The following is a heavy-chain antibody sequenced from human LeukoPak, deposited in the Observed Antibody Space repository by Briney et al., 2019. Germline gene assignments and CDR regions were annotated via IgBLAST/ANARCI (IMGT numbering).Heavy chain of an antibody. Sequence: SETLSLTCAVYGGSFSGYYWSWIRQPPGKGLEWIGEINHSGSTNYNPSLKSRVTISVDTSKNQFSLKLSSVTAADTAVYYRARAGAYCSGGSCQTFDYWGQGTLVTVSS. V-gene: IGHV4-34*01. CDR3: ARAGAYCSGGSCQTFDY. J-gene: IGHJ4*02. CDR1: GGSFSGYY. CDR2: INHSGST. D-gene: IGHD2-15*01.